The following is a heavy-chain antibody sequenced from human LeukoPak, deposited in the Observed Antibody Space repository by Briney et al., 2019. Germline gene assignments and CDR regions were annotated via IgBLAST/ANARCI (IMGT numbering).Heavy chain of an antibody. D-gene: IGHD3-16*01. CDR2: IVVGSGNT. J-gene: IGHJ4*02. Sequence: GASVKVSCKASGFTFTSSAMQWVRQARGQRLEWIGWIVVGSGNTNYAQKFQERVTITRDMSTSTAYMELSSLRSGDTAVYYCAALGPQGFYYFDYWGQGTLVIVSS. CDR1: GFTFTSSA. CDR3: AALGPQGFYYFDY. V-gene: IGHV1-58*02.